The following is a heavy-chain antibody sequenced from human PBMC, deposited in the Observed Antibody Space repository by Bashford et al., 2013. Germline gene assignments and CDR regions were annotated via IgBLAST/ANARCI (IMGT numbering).Heavy chain of an antibody. V-gene: IGHV3-66*01. CDR3: ARENSWNWFDP. D-gene: IGHD6-13*01. Sequence: VRQAPGKGLEWVSVIYSGGSTYYADSVKGRFTISRDNSKNTLFLQMTSLRAEDTAVYYCARENSWNWFDPWGQGTLVTVSS. CDR2: IYSGGST. J-gene: IGHJ5*02.